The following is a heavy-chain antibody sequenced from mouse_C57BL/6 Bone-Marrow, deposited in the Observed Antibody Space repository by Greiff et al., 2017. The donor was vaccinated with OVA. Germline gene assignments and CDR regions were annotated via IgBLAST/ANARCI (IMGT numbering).Heavy chain of an antibody. CDR2: IRNKANNHAT. V-gene: IGHV6-6*01. CDR1: GFTFSDAW. Sequence: DVQLVESGGGLVQPGGSMKLSCAASGFTFSDAWMDWVRQSPEKGLEWVAAIRNKANNHATYYAESVKGRFSIPRDDSKSSVYLQMNSLRAEDTGMYYCTRYYAMDYWGQGTSVTVSS. J-gene: IGHJ4*01. CDR3: TRYYAMDY.